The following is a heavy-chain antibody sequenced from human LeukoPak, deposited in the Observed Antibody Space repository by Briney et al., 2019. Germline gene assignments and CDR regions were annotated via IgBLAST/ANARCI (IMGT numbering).Heavy chain of an antibody. CDR2: ISGIKRNT. V-gene: IGHV1-18*04. D-gene: IGHD4/OR15-4a*01. J-gene: IGHJ6*03. CDR1: GYTFSSYG. Sequence: ASVKVSCKASGYTFSSYGIKWVRQAPGQGGEWRGWISGIKRNTHYAQHLHHRVTLPTDTSTSTAYMPLSSLRSHDTAIYYFARGSIALRDYHYMCVLGKGTTVTRSS. CDR3: ARGSIALRDYHYMCV.